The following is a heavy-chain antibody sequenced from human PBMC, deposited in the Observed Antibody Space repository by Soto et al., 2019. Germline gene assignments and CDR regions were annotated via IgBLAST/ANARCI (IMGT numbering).Heavy chain of an antibody. CDR2: IYYSGST. D-gene: IGHD2-15*01. V-gene: IGHV4-31*03. J-gene: IGHJ4*02. Sequence: QVQLQESGPGLVKPSQTLSLTCTVSGGSISSGGYYWSWIRQHPGKGLEWIGYIYYSGSTYYNPTLKSRVTISVDTSKNQVSLKLSSVTAADRAVSYCASARWTYFDYWGQGTLVTVSS. CDR3: ASARWTYFDY. CDR1: GGSISSGGYY.